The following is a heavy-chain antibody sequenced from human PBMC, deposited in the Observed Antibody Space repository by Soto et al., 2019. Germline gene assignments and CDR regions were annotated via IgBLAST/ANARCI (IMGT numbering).Heavy chain of an antibody. D-gene: IGHD3-3*01. J-gene: IGHJ6*03. CDR2: IYYSGST. Sequence: SETLCLTCTVAGGSISSGGYYWSWIRQHPGKGLEWIGYIYYSGSTYYNPSLKSRVTISVDTSKNQFSLKLSSVTAADTAVYYCASGAFDFWSGYLFLGGADYYYMDVWGKGTTVTVSS. CDR1: GGSISSGGYY. CDR3: ASGAFDFWSGYLFLGGADYYYMDV. V-gene: IGHV4-31*03.